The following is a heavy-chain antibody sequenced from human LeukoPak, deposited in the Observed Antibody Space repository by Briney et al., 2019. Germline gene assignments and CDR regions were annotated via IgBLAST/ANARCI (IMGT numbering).Heavy chain of an antibody. CDR3: ASRGYSVGRDSLYFDY. Sequence: SETLSLTCTVPGGSISSSSYYWGWIRQPPGKGLEWIGSIYYSGSTYYNPSLKSRVTISVDTSKNQFSLKLSSVTAADTAVYYCASRGYSVGRDSLYFDYWGQGTLVTVSS. J-gene: IGHJ4*02. CDR1: GGSISSSSYY. D-gene: IGHD5-18*01. V-gene: IGHV4-39*01. CDR2: IYYSGST.